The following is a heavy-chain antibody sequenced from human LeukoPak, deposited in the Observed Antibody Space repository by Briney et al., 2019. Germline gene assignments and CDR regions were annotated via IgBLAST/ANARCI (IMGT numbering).Heavy chain of an antibody. CDR2: IYDSGNT. CDR3: ARRGSKYSSGWSHYYYYYYMDV. D-gene: IGHD6-19*01. J-gene: IGHJ6*03. V-gene: IGHV4-59*11. CDR1: GGSISSHY. Sequence: SETLSLTCTVSGGSISSHYWNWIRQPPGKGLEWIGYIYDSGNTHYNPSVKSRVTISVDTSKNQFSLRLSSVTAADTAVYYCARRGSKYSSGWSHYYYYYYMDVWGKGTTVTISS.